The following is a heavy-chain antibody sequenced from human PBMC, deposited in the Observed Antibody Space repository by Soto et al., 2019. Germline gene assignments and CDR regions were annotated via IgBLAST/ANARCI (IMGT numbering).Heavy chain of an antibody. CDR2: ISGSGGST. D-gene: IGHD1-26*01. V-gene: IGHV3-23*01. Sequence: EVQLLESGGGLVQPGGSLRLSCAASGFTFSSYAMSWVRQAPGKGLEWVSAISGSGGSTYYADSVKGRFTISRDNSKNTLYLQMNSLRAEDTAVYYCAKDLGWELLPSYYFDYWGQGTLVTVSS. CDR1: GFTFSSYA. J-gene: IGHJ4*02. CDR3: AKDLGWELLPSYYFDY.